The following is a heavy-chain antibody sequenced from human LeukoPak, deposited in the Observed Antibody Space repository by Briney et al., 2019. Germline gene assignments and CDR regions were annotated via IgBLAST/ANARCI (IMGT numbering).Heavy chain of an antibody. D-gene: IGHD2-2*02. V-gene: IGHV4-34*01. J-gene: IGHJ6*02. CDR3: ARSIRSYTSRYYYYGMDV. CDR2: INHSGST. CDR1: GFTFSSYS. Sequence: GSLRLSCAASGFTFSSYSMNWVRQPPGKGLEWIGEINHSGSTNYNPSLKSRVTISVDTSKNQFSLKLSSVTAADTAVYYCARSIRSYTSRYYYYGMDVWGQGTTVTVSS.